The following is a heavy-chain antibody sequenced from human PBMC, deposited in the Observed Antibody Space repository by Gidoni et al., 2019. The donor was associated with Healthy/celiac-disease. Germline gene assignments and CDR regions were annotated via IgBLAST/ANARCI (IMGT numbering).Heavy chain of an antibody. CDR2: ISGSGGST. CDR3: AKPFRNSYGPDDAFDI. Sequence: EVQLLESGGGLVQPGGSLRLSCAASGFTFSSYAMSWVRQAPGKGLGWVSAISGSGGSTYYADSVKGRFTISRDNSKNTLYLQMNSLRAEDTAVYYCAKPFRNSYGPDDAFDIWGQGTMVTVSS. V-gene: IGHV3-23*01. CDR1: GFTFSSYA. D-gene: IGHD5-18*01. J-gene: IGHJ3*02.